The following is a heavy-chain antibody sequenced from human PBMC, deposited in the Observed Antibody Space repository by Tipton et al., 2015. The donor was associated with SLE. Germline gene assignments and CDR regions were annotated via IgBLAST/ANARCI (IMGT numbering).Heavy chain of an antibody. CDR2: IKQDGSEK. CDR3: ARDRGVARGAFDI. Sequence: GSLRLSCAASGFTFSSYWMSRVRQAPGKGLEWVANIKQDGSEKYYVDSVKGRFTISRDDAKNSLYLQMNSLRAEDTAVYYCARDRGVARGAFDIWGQGTMVTVSS. J-gene: IGHJ3*02. D-gene: IGHD3-10*01. V-gene: IGHV3-7*01. CDR1: GFTFSSYW.